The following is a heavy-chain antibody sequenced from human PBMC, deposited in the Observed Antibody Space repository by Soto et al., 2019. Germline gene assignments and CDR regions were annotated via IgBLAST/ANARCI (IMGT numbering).Heavy chain of an antibody. Sequence: SVKVSCKASGGTFSSYRINWVRQAPGQGLEWVGGIVPIYRTADYAQKFQGRVTITADESARTSYMELRSLKSRDTAVYYCVRDSGAKLSSSWGQGTRVTV. V-gene: IGHV1-69*13. J-gene: IGHJ4*02. CDR1: GGTFSSYR. CDR3: VRDSGAKLSSS. CDR2: IVPIYRTA. D-gene: IGHD6-13*01.